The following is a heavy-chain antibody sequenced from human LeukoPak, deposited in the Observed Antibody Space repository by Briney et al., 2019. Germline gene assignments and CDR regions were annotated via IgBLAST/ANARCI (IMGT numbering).Heavy chain of an antibody. D-gene: IGHD2-2*01. CDR2: ISSSSYI. Sequence: GGSLGLSCAASGFTFSSYSMNWVRQAPGKGLEWVSSISSSSYIYYADSVKGRFTISRDNAKNSLYLQMNSLRVEDTAVYYCARGGEDIVVVPAAMGYYYYYMDVWGKGTTVTVSS. J-gene: IGHJ6*03. V-gene: IGHV3-21*01. CDR1: GFTFSSYS. CDR3: ARGGEDIVVVPAAMGYYYYYMDV.